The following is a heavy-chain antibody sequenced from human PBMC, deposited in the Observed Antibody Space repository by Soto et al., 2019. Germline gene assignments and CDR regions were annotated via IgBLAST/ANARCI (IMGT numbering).Heavy chain of an antibody. CDR1: GYTFTSYG. D-gene: IGHD6-19*01. Sequence: ASVKVSCKASGYTFTSYGISWVRQAPGQGLEWMGWVNAYNGNTNYAQKLQGRVTMTTDTSTSTAYMELRSLRSDDTAVYYCGREAVCGSTGFDYWGQGTLVTVSS. J-gene: IGHJ4*02. CDR2: VNAYNGNT. V-gene: IGHV1-18*01. CDR3: GREAVCGSTGFDY.